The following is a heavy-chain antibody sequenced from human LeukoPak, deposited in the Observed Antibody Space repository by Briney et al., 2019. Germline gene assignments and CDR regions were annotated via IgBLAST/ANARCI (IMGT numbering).Heavy chain of an antibody. CDR3: SRGSTTVTV. Sequence: GRSLRLSCAASGFTLSSYWMSWVRQAPGKGLEWVANIKQDGSENYYVDSVKGRFTISRDNGKNSLYLQMNSLRAEDTAVYYCSRGSTTVTVWGQGTLVTVSS. J-gene: IGHJ4*02. CDR2: IKQDGSEN. D-gene: IGHD4-17*01. V-gene: IGHV3-7*01. CDR1: GFTLSSYW.